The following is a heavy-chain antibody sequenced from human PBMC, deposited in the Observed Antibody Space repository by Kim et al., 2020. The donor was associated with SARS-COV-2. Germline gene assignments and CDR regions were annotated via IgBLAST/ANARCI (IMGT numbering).Heavy chain of an antibody. Sequence: ASVKVSCKASGYTFTGYYMHWVRQAPGQGLEWMGWINPNSGGTNYAQKFQGWVTMTRDTSISTAYMELSRLRSDDTAVYYCARARITMVRGRNNYYGMDVWGQGTTVTVSS. J-gene: IGHJ6*02. CDR2: INPNSGGT. D-gene: IGHD3-10*01. CDR3: ARARITMVRGRNNYYGMDV. CDR1: GYTFTGYY. V-gene: IGHV1-2*04.